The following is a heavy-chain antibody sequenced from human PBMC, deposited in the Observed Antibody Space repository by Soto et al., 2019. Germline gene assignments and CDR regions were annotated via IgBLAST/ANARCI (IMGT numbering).Heavy chain of an antibody. CDR1: GGSISSYY. CDR3: ARALGCSGGSCYPYWYFDL. J-gene: IGHJ2*01. Sequence: QVQLQESGPGLVKPSETLSLTCTVSGGSISSYYWSWIRQPPGKGLEWIGYIYYSGSTNYNPSLKSRVTISVDTSKNQFSLKLSSVTAADTAVYYCARALGCSGGSCYPYWYFDLWGRGTLVTVSS. CDR2: IYYSGST. V-gene: IGHV4-59*01. D-gene: IGHD2-15*01.